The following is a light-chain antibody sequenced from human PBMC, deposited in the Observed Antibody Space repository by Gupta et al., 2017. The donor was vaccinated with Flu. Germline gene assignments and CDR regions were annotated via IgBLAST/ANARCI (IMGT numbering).Light chain of an antibody. CDR1: SSDVGGYNY. J-gene: IGLJ1*01. CDR3: SSYASSSTTV. Sequence: SAQIQHASVSGSPGQSITISCTGTSSDVGGYNYVSWYQHHPGKAPKLMIYEVSHRPSGVSFRFSGSKSGNTASLTISGLQADDEADYHCSSYASSSTTVFGTGTKVTVL. CDR2: EVS. V-gene: IGLV2-14*01.